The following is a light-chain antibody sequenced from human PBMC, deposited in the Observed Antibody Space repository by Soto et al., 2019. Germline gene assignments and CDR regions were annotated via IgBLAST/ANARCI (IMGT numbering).Light chain of an antibody. J-gene: IGKJ5*01. CDR1: QSVSSR. CDR3: QHYAHNSPIT. Sequence: DILLTQSPRTLSLAPGQRATLSCRPSQSVSSRLAWYQQRPGQAPRLLISGASSRATGIPDRFSGSGSGTDFTLTISRLEPEDFALYYCQHYAHNSPITFGQGTRLEIK. V-gene: IGKV3-20*01. CDR2: GAS.